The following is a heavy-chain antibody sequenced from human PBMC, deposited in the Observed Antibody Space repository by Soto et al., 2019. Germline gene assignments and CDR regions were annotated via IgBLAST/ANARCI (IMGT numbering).Heavy chain of an antibody. CDR2: IRSKANNYAT. J-gene: IGHJ6*03. V-gene: IGHV3-73*01. D-gene: IGHD1-1*01. CDR1: GFTFSGSA. Sequence: GGSLRLSCAASGFTFSGSAMHWVRQASGKGLEWVGRIRSKANNYATAYAASVKGRFTISRDDSKNTAYLQMNSLKTEDTAVYYCTSFRNDYNYYYYMDVWGKGTTVTVSS. CDR3: TSFRNDYNYYYYMDV.